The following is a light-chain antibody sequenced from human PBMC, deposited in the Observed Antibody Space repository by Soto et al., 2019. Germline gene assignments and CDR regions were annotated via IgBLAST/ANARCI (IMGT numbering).Light chain of an antibody. CDR1: QSVSSN. V-gene: IGKV3-15*01. Sequence: EIVMTQSPATLSVSPGERATLSCRASQSVSSNLAWYQQKPGQAPRLLIYGASTRATGIPGRFSGSGSGTEFTLTISSLQSEDFAVVYCQQYNNWPFTFGPGTKVDIK. J-gene: IGKJ3*01. CDR3: QQYNNWPFT. CDR2: GAS.